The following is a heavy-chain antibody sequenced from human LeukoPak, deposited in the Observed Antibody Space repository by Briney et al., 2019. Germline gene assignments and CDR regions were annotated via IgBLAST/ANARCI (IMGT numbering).Heavy chain of an antibody. Sequence: GGSLRLSCAASGFTFSSYEMNWVRQAPGKGLEWVSYISTSSSTIYYADSVKGRFTISRDNAKNSLYLQMNSLRAEETAVYYCARFAVGDDFDYWGQGTLVTVSS. V-gene: IGHV3-48*03. CDR1: GFTFSSYE. CDR2: ISTSSSTI. J-gene: IGHJ4*02. D-gene: IGHD1-26*01. CDR3: ARFAVGDDFDY.